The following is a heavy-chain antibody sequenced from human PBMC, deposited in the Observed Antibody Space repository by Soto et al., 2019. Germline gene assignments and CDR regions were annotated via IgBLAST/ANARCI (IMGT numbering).Heavy chain of an antibody. CDR3: ARNQLGIAGYYYYYMDV. CDR2: IKQDGSEK. CDR1: GFTFSSYW. D-gene: IGHD7-27*01. V-gene: IGHV3-7*03. J-gene: IGHJ6*03. Sequence: GGSLRLSCAASGFTFSSYWMSWVRQAPGKGLEWVANIKQDGSEKYYVDSVKGRFTISRDNAKNSLYLQMNSLRAEDTAVYYCARNQLGIAGYYYYYMDVWGKGTTVTVSS.